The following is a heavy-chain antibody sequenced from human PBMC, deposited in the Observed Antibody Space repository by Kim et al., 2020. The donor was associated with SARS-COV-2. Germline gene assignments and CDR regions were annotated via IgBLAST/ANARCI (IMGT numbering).Heavy chain of an antibody. D-gene: IGHD2-21*02. Sequence: SETLSLTCTVSGGSISSYYWSWIRQPAGKGLEWIGRIYTSGSTNYNPSLKSRVTMSVDTSKNQFSLKLSSVTAADTAVYYCARSYCGGDCYFTPGDWYFELWGRGTLVTVSS. CDR2: IYTSGST. CDR1: GGSISSYY. CDR3: ARSYCGGDCYFTPGDWYFEL. J-gene: IGHJ2*01. V-gene: IGHV4-4*07.